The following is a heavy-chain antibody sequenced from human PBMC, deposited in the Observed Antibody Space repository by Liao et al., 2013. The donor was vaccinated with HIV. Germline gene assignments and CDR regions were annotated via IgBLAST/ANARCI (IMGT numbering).Heavy chain of an antibody. D-gene: IGHD2-21*01. CDR3: ARDWDRAGIIVGTFDY. Sequence: QVQLQESGPGLVQPSETLSLTCSVSGGSVSNYYWNWIRQPAGKGLEWIGRIESDGGTNYSPSLKSRLSLSIDTSKNQFSLKLKSVTAADTALYFCARDWDRAGIIVGTFDYWGLGWRVTVSS. CDR1: GGSVSNYY. J-gene: IGHJ4*02. V-gene: IGHV4-4*07. CDR2: IESDGGT.